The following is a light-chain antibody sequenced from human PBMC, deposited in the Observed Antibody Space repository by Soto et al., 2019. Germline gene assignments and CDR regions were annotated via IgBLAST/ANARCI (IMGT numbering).Light chain of an antibody. J-gene: IGLJ2*01. CDR3: CSYAGSYTWV. Sequence: QSVLTQPHSVSGSPGQSMTISCTGTSSDVGAYNYVSWYQQHPGKAPKLMIFDVSKRPSGVPDRFSGSKSGNTASLTISGLQAEDEADYSCCSYAGSYTWVFGGGTKLTVL. CDR1: SSDVGAYNY. V-gene: IGLV2-11*01. CDR2: DVS.